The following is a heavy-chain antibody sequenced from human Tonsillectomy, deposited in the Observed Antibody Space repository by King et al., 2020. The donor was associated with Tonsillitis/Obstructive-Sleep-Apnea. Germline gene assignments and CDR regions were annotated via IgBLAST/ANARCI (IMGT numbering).Heavy chain of an antibody. CDR3: ARGLGFGYYDSSGSSPSAFDY. J-gene: IGHJ4*02. D-gene: IGHD3-22*01. CDR2: INHSGST. Sequence: VQLQQWGAGLLKPSETLSLTCAVYGGSFSGYYWSWVRQPPGKGLEWIGEINHSGSTNYNPSLKSRVTISVDTSKNQFSLKLSSVTAADTSLYYCARGLGFGYYDSSGSSPSAFDYWGQGTLVTVSS. CDR1: GGSFSGYY. V-gene: IGHV4-34*01.